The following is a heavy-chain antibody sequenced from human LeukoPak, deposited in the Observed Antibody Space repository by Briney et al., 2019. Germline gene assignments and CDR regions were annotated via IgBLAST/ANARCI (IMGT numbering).Heavy chain of an antibody. CDR2: ISSGSDFI. CDR1: GFTFSSHA. V-gene: IGHV3-21*01. CDR3: ARTLSRSAGDY. J-gene: IGHJ4*02. Sequence: GGSLRLSCAASGFTFSSHAMNWVRQAPGKGLEWVSSISSGSDFIYYADLLKGRFTISRDNAKTSLYLQMNSLPADDTAVYYCARTLSRSAGDYWGQGTLVTVSS. D-gene: IGHD2/OR15-2a*01.